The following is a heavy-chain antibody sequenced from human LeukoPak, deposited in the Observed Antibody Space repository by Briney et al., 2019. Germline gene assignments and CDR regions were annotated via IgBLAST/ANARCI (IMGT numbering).Heavy chain of an antibody. CDR1: GFTFRSYS. J-gene: IGHJ4*02. Sequence: PGGSLRLSCAVSGFTFRSYSVNWVRQAPGKGLEWVSSISSSSSYIYYADSLKGRFTISRDNPKNSLYLQMNSLRAENTGVYYCARTSSGWSLDYWGQGTLVTVSS. CDR3: ARTSSGWSLDY. V-gene: IGHV3-21*01. D-gene: IGHD6-19*01. CDR2: ISSSSSYI.